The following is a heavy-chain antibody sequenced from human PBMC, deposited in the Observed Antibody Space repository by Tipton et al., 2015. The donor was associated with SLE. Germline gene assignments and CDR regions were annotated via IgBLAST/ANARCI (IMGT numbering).Heavy chain of an antibody. Sequence: GSLRLSCAASGFTFSNYYMSWVRQAPGKGLEWVANIQPDENEKYYVDSVKGRFTISRDNAKNSLYLQMNSLRAEDTAVYYCARLLGRGYFDYWGQGTLVTVSS. CDR1: GFTFSNYY. D-gene: IGHD5-24*01. CDR2: IQPDENEK. V-gene: IGHV3-7*01. CDR3: ARLLGRGYFDY. J-gene: IGHJ4*02.